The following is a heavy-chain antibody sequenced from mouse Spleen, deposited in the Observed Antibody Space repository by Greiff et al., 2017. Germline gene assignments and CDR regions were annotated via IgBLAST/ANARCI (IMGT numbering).Heavy chain of an antibody. CDR1: GYTFTDYE. CDR2: IDPETGGT. V-gene: IGHV1-15*01. J-gene: IGHJ2*01. D-gene: IGHD3-1*01. Sequence: QVQLKESGAELVRPGASVTLSCKASGYTFTDYEMHWVKQTPVHGLEWIGAIDPETGGTAYNQKFKGKAILTADKSSSTAYMELRSLTSEDSAVYYCTRWANSDYWGQGTTLTVSS. CDR3: TRWANSDY.